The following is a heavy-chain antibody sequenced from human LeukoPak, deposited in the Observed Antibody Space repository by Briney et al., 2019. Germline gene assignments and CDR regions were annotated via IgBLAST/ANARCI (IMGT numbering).Heavy chain of an antibody. J-gene: IGHJ4*02. D-gene: IGHD3-3*01. V-gene: IGHV3-21*01. CDR2: ITSSSSSI. CDR1: RFTFSIYT. CDR3: ARDLAWGGY. Sequence: GGSLRLSCVASRFTFSIYTMSWVRQAPGKGLEWVSSITSSSSSIYSADSVKGRLTISRDNAKNSLYLEMNSLRDEDTAVYYCARDLAWGGYWGQGTLVTVSS.